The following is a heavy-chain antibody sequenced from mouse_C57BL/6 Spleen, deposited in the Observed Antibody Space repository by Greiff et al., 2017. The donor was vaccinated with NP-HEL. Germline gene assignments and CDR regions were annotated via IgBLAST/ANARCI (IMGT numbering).Heavy chain of an antibody. Sequence: VKLQQPGAELVRKGEEVKREGKVEGEHGRGDGGEGGGGGSIQGLEWIGNIDPSDSETHYNQKFKDKATLTVDKSSSTAYMQLSSLTSEDSAVYYCARGAQALDYWGQGTTLTVSS. CDR1: GEHGRGDG. CDR3: ARGAQALDY. CDR2: IDPSDSET. V-gene: IGHV1-52*01. D-gene: IGHD3-2*02. J-gene: IGHJ2*01.